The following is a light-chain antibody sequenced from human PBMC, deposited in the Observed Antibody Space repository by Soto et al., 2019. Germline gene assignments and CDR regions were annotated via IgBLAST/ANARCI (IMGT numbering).Light chain of an antibody. CDR1: QSVSSSY. CDR2: GAS. Sequence: EIVLKQSPGTLSLSPGERATLSFRASQSVSSSYLAWYQQKPGQAHRLLLYGASSRATGIPDRFSGSGSGTDFTLTIRRLEPEDFAVYYCKQYGSSPWTFGQATKVAIK. J-gene: IGKJ1*01. CDR3: KQYGSSPWT. V-gene: IGKV3-20*01.